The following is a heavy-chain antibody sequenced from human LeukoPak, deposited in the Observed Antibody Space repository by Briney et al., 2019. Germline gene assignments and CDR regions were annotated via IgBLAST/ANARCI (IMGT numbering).Heavy chain of an antibody. V-gene: IGHV3-49*03. CDR3: TFPNCSSTSCYRD. CDR1: GFTFGDYA. CDR2: IRSKAYGGTT. J-gene: IGHJ4*02. D-gene: IGHD2-2*01. Sequence: GGSLRLSCTASGFTFGDYAMSWFRQAPGKGLEWVGFIRSKAYGGTTEYAASVKGRFTISRDDSKSIAYLQMNSLKTEDTAVYYCTFPNCSSTSCYRDWGQGTLVTVSS.